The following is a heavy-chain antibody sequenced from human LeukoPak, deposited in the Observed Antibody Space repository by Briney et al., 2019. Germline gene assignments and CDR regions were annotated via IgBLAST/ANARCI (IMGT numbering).Heavy chain of an antibody. V-gene: IGHV4-4*07. CDR3: ARGVRWIAYYYGSGSYSNWFDP. J-gene: IGHJ5*02. Sequence: SETLSLTCTVSGGSISSYYWSWIRQPAGKGLEWIGRIYTSGSTNYNPSLKSRVTMSVDTSKNQFSLKLSSVTAADTAVYYCARGVRWIAYYYGSGSYSNWFDPWGQGTLVTVSS. CDR2: IYTSGST. D-gene: IGHD3-10*01. CDR1: GGSISSYY.